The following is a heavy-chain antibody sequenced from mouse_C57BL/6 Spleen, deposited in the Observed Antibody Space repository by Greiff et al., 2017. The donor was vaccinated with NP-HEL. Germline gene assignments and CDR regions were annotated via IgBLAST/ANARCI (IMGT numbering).Heavy chain of an antibody. D-gene: IGHD1-1*01. J-gene: IGHJ1*03. CDR3: ARYWNYYYGSSWYFDV. V-gene: IGHV1-82*01. CDR1: GYAFSSSW. Sequence: QVQLQQSGPELVKPGASVKISCKASGYAFSSSWMNWVKQRPGKGLEWIGRIYPGDGDTNYNGKFKGKATLTAAKSSSTAYMQLSSLTSEDSAVYFCARYWNYYYGSSWYFDVWGTGTTVTVSS. CDR2: IYPGDGDT.